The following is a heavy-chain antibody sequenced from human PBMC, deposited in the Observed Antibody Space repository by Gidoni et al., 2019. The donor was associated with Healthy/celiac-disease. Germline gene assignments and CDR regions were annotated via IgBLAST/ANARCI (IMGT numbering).Heavy chain of an antibody. CDR3: ARDRADYYDSSGYDY. CDR2: ISAYNGNT. CDR1: GYTFTSYG. V-gene: IGHV1-18*01. D-gene: IGHD3-22*01. Sequence: QVQLVQSGAEVKKPGASVKVSCNASGYTFTSYGISWVRQAPGQGLEWMGWISAYNGNTNYAQKLQGRVTMTTDTSTSTAYRELRSLRSDDTAVYYCARDRADYYDSSGYDYWGQGTLVTVSS. J-gene: IGHJ4*02.